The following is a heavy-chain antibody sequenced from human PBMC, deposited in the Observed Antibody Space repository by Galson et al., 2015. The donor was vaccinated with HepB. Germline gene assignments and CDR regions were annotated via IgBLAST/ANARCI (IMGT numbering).Heavy chain of an antibody. CDR1: GFTFSSYA. J-gene: IGHJ3*02. CDR3: AREGITMIVGGAFDI. Sequence: SLRLSCAASGFTFSSYAMHWVRQAPGKGLEWVAVISYDGSNKYYADSVKGRFTISRDNSKNTLYLQMNSLRAEDTAVYYCAREGITMIVGGAFDIWGQGTMVTVSS. CDR2: ISYDGSNK. V-gene: IGHV3-30-3*01. D-gene: IGHD3-22*01.